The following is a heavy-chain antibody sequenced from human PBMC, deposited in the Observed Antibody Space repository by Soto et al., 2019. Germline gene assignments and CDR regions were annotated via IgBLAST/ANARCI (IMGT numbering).Heavy chain of an antibody. D-gene: IGHD2-21*02. V-gene: IGHV4-34*01. J-gene: IGHJ3*01. CDR3: ARGGRSDWQVAFDF. CDR1: GGSFSGYF. CDR2: VNHNGRN. Sequence: SYTLSLSCTVYGGSFSGYFWNWIRQSPGKGLEWIGKVNHNGRNNYNPSLKSRVTISMDMSKNQFSLKLTSVTAADTAVYYCARGGRSDWQVAFDFWGQGTMVTVSS.